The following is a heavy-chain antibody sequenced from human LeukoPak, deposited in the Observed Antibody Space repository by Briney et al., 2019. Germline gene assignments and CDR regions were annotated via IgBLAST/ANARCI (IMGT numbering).Heavy chain of an antibody. Sequence: ASVKVSCKASGYTFTSYYMHWVRQAPGQGLEWMGIINPSGGSTSYAQKFQGRVTMTRDMSTSTVYMELSSLRSEDTAVYYCARGGRITGTGDWFDPWGQGTLATVSS. CDR1: GYTFTSYY. D-gene: IGHD1-20*01. J-gene: IGHJ5*02. CDR3: ARGGRITGTGDWFDP. V-gene: IGHV1-46*01. CDR2: INPSGGST.